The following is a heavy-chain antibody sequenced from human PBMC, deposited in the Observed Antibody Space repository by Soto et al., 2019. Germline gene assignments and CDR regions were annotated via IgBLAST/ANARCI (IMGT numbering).Heavy chain of an antibody. J-gene: IGHJ4*02. CDR2: IWYDGSNK. CDR3: ASIRSWAAFDY. D-gene: IGHD6-13*01. Sequence: GXSLILSCAASGFTFSSYGMHCVRQAPGKGLEWVAVIWYDGSNKYYADSVKGRFTISRDNSKNTLYLQMNSLRAEDTAVYYCASIRSWAAFDYWGQGTLVTVSS. V-gene: IGHV3-33*01. CDR1: GFTFSSYG.